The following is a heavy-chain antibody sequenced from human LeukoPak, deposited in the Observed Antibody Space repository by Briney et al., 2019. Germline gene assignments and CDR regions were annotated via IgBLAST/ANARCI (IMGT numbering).Heavy chain of an antibody. CDR2: INHSGST. CDR1: GGSFSGYY. Sequence: SETLSLTCAVYGGSFSGYYWSWIRQPPGKGLEWIGEINHSGSTNYNPSLKSRVTISVDTSKNQFSLKLSSVTAADTAVYYCARVTGGTNYYYYYMDVWGKGTTVTVSS. J-gene: IGHJ6*03. V-gene: IGHV4-34*01. CDR3: ARVTGGTNYYYYYMDV. D-gene: IGHD3-10*01.